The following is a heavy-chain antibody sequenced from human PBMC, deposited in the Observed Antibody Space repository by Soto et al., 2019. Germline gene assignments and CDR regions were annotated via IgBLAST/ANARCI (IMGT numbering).Heavy chain of an antibody. Sequence: QVHLVQSGAEVKKPGASVNVSCQASGSITNHHMHWVRQAPGQGFGRMGMFNPSALSTTYAQEFKGRVTITRDTSPSTAYMELSSLTSEDTAVYFCAKVTHRGPIAVAGPLGSWGQVTLVIVSP. D-gene: IGHD6-19*01. CDR3: AKVTHRGPIAVAGPLGS. J-gene: IGHJ5*02. CDR2: FNPSALST. V-gene: IGHV1-46*01. CDR1: GSITNHH.